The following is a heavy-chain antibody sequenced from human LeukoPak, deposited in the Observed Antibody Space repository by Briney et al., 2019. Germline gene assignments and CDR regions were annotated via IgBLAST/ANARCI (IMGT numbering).Heavy chain of an antibody. J-gene: IGHJ6*02. CDR3: AAQYSGYDGYYYGMDV. Sequence: GRSLRLSCAASGFTFDDYAMPWVRQAPGKGLEWVSGISWNSGSIGYADSVKGRFTISRDNAKNSLYLQMNSLRAEDTTLYYCAAQYSGYDGYYYGMDVWGQGTTVTVSS. D-gene: IGHD5-12*01. V-gene: IGHV3-9*01. CDR2: ISWNSGSI. CDR1: GFTFDDYA.